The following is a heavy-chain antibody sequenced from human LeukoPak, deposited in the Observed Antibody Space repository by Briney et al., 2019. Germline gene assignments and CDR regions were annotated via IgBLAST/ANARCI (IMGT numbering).Heavy chain of an antibody. J-gene: IGHJ3*01. D-gene: IGHD3-10*01. CDR3: ARTLLPALKGAFDV. CDR1: GDSISSGDHY. V-gene: IGHV4-61*02. Sequence: PSETLSLTCTVSGDSISSGDHYWSWIRQPAGKGLEYIGRINAGGTTNYNPSLRSRVTISVDTSKNQFSLNLRSVSAADTALYFCARTLLPALKGAFDVWGQGTM. CDR2: INAGGTT.